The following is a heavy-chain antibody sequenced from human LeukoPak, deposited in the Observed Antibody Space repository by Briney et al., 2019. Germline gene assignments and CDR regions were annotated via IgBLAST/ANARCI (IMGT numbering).Heavy chain of an antibody. CDR3: ARVPGYSGSWVDY. J-gene: IGHJ4*02. D-gene: IGHD1-26*01. V-gene: IGHV4-34*01. Sequence: PSETLSLTCAVYGGSFSGYYWSWIRQPPGKGLEWIGEINHSGSTNYNSSLKSRVTISVDTSKSQFSLKLSSVTAADTAVYYCARVPGYSGSWVDYWGQGTLVTVSS. CDR2: INHSGST. CDR1: GGSFSGYY.